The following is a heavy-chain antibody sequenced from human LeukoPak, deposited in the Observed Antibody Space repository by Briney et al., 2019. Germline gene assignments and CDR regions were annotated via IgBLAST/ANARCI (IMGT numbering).Heavy chain of an antibody. CDR2: ISWNSGSI. CDR1: GFTFDDYA. J-gene: IGHJ6*02. CDR3: AKGSTFYYYGMDV. V-gene: IGHV3-9*01. Sequence: PGGSLRLSCAASGFTFDDYAMHWVRQAPGKGLEWVSGISWNSGSIGYADSVKGRFTISRDNAKNSLYLQMNSLRAEDTALYYCAKGSTFYYYGMDVWGQGTTVTVSS.